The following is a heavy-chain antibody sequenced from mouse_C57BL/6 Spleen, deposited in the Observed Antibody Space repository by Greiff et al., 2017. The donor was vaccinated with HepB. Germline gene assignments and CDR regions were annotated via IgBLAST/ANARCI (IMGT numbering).Heavy chain of an antibody. CDR2: ISDGGSYT. CDR3: ARGSQAWFAY. Sequence: EVKVVESGGGLVKPGGSLKLSCAASGFTFSSYAMSWVRQTPEKRLEWVATISDGGSYTYYPDNVKGRFTISRDNAKNNLYLQMSHLKSEDTAMYYCARGSQAWFAYWGQGTLVTVSA. CDR1: GFTFSSYA. V-gene: IGHV5-4*03. J-gene: IGHJ3*01.